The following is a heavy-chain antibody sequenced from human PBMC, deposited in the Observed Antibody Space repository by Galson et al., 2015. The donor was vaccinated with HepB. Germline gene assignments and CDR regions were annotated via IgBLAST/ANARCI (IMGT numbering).Heavy chain of an antibody. V-gene: IGHV3-23*01. J-gene: IGHJ4*02. CDR1: GFTFSSYA. Sequence: SLRLSCAASGFTFSSYAMGWVRQTPGKGLEWVSTINNSGGSTYYADSVKGRFTISRDNSKNTLYLQMNSLRAEDTAVYYCAKKSAGSSNPFDYWGQGTPVTVSS. CDR2: INNSGGST. D-gene: IGHD4-11*01. CDR3: AKKSAGSSNPFDY.